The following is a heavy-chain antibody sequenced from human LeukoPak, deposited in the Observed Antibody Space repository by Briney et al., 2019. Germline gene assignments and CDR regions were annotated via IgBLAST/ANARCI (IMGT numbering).Heavy chain of an antibody. Sequence: GGSLRISCVGSGFPFSSYTLFWVRQAPGKGLEWVSSISYSSSYIYYADSVKGRFTISRDNTKNSLNLQMDSLRTEDTAVYYCASRNYGEEYWGQGTLVTVSS. D-gene: IGHD4-17*01. CDR1: GFPFSSYT. V-gene: IGHV3-21*06. J-gene: IGHJ4*02. CDR2: ISYSSSYI. CDR3: ASRNYGEEY.